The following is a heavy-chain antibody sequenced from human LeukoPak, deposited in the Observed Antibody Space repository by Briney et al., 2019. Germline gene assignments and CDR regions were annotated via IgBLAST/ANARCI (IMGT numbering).Heavy chain of an antibody. Sequence: PGRSLRLSCAASGFTFSSYGVHWVRQAPGKGLEWVAVIWYDGSNKYYAESVTGRFTISRDNSKNTLYLQMNSLRVEDTALYYCARLGVRWSIDYWGQGTLVSVSS. CDR2: IWYDGSNK. J-gene: IGHJ4*02. CDR1: GFTFSSYG. CDR3: ARLGVRWSIDY. D-gene: IGHD3-16*01. V-gene: IGHV3-33*01.